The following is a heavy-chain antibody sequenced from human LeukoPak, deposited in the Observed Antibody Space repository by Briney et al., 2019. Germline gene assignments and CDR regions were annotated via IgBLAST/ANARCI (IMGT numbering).Heavy chain of an antibody. V-gene: IGHV3-9*03. D-gene: IGHD3-16*01. CDR2: ITWNSDNV. Sequence: GGSLRLSCAASGFTFDDYAMHWVRQAPGKGLEWVSGITWNSDNVEYADSVKGRFTISRDNAKNSLYLQMNSLRAEDMALYYCAKGGGGRLIYYYYMDVWGKGTTVTVSS. J-gene: IGHJ6*03. CDR3: AKGGGGRLIYYYYMDV. CDR1: GFTFDDYA.